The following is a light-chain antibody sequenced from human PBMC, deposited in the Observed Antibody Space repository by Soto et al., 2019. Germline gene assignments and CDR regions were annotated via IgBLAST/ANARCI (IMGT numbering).Light chain of an antibody. Sequence: QSVLTQPPSVSGAPGQRVTISCTVSSSNTGAASDVHWYQQLPGRAPKLLIYGNTNRPSGVPARFSGSKSGTSASLAITGLQAEDEADYYCQSYNTNLSGLVVFGGGTQLTVL. CDR2: GNT. V-gene: IGLV1-40*01. J-gene: IGLJ2*01. CDR1: SSNTGAASD. CDR3: QSYNTNLSGLVV.